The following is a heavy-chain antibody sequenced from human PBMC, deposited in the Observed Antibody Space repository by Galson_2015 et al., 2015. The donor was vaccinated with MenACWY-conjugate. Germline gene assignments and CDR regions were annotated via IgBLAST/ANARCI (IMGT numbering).Heavy chain of an antibody. V-gene: IGHV3-48*01. CDR1: GFTLSSYS. J-gene: IGHJ4*02. D-gene: IGHD3-22*01. Sequence: SLRLSCAASGFTLSSYSMNWVRQAPGKGLEWVSYMSSSSRTTYYADSVKGRFTISRDNAKNSLYLQMNSLRAEDTAVYYCASSKGSSGPFDYWGQGTLVTVSS. CDR2: MSSSSRTT. CDR3: ASSKGSSGPFDY.